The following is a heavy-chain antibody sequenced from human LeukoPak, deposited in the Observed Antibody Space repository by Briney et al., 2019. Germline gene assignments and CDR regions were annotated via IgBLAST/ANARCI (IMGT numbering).Heavy chain of an antibody. CDR3: ASLGGGRQLVSY. Sequence: GGSLRLSCAASGFTFSSYWMHWVRQAPGKGLVWVSRINSDGSSTSYADSVKGRFTISRDNAKNTLYLQMNSLRAEDTAVYYCASLGGGRQLVSYWGQGTLVTVSS. V-gene: IGHV3-74*01. CDR2: INSDGSST. D-gene: IGHD6-6*01. J-gene: IGHJ4*02. CDR1: GFTFSSYW.